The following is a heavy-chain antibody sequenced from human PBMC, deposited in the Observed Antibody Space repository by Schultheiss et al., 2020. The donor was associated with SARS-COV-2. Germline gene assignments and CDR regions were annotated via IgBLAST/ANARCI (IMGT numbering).Heavy chain of an antibody. Sequence: SQTLSLTCTVSGGSISSGSYYWSWIRQPAGKGLEWIGRIYTSGSTNYNPSLKSRVTISVDTSKNQFSLKLSSVTAADTAVYYCARRGGLDYGSGIVDYWGQGTLVTVSS. D-gene: IGHD3-10*01. V-gene: IGHV4-61*02. CDR1: GGSISSGSYY. CDR3: ARRGGLDYGSGIVDY. J-gene: IGHJ4*02. CDR2: IYTSGST.